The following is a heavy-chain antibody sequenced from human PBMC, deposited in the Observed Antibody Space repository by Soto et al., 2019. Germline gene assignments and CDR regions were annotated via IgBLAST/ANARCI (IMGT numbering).Heavy chain of an antibody. CDR2: ISGSGGST. D-gene: IGHD2-15*01. V-gene: IGHV3-23*01. CDR1: GFTFSCHA. J-gene: IGHJ5*02. Sequence: GGSLRLSCAASGFTFSCHAMSWVRQAPGKGLEWVSAISGSGGSTYYADSVKGRFTISRDNSKNTLYLQMNSLRAEDTAVYYCAKGAVVVVAATYNWFDPWGQGTPVTVSS. CDR3: AKGAVVVVAATYNWFDP.